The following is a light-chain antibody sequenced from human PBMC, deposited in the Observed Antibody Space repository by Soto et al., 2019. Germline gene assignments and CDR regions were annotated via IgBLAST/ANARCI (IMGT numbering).Light chain of an antibody. V-gene: IGKV3-15*01. J-gene: IGKJ4*01. CDR3: QRYNNWPLT. Sequence: EVVMTQSPATLSVSPGECATLSCRASQGICDTLAWYQHKPGQTPRLLIYDTSTRATGVPARFSGSRSGTEFTLTINSLQSEDFAVYYCQRYNNWPLTFGGGTKVDI. CDR2: DTS. CDR1: QGICDT.